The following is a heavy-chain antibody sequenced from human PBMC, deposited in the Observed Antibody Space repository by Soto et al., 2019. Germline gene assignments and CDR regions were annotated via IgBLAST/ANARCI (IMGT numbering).Heavy chain of an antibody. D-gene: IGHD6-19*01. CDR1: GGSISSGGYY. CDR3: AGSVAGTKGGWFDP. Sequence: SETLSLTCTVSGGSISSGGYYWSWIRQHPGKGLEWIGYIYYSGSTYYNPSLKSRVTISVDTSKNQFSLKLSSVTAADTAVYYCAGSVAGTKGGWFDPWGQGTLVTAPQ. V-gene: IGHV4-31*03. J-gene: IGHJ5*02. CDR2: IYYSGST.